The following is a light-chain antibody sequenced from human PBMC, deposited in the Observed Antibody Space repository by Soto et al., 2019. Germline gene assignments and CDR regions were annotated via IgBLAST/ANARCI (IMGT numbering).Light chain of an antibody. Sequence: QSALTQPASVSGSPGQSITMSCTGTSSDVGGYKYVSWYQQHPGKAPKLMIYEVSNRPSGVSNRFSGSKSGNTASLTISGLQAEDEADYYCCSYAGSYTYWVFGGGTKLTVL. CDR1: SSDVGGYKY. V-gene: IGLV2-14*01. CDR3: CSYAGSYTYWV. CDR2: EVS. J-gene: IGLJ3*02.